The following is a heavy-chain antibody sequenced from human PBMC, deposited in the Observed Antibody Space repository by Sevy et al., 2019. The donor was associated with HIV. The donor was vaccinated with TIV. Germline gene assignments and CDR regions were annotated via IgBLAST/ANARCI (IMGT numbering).Heavy chain of an antibody. CDR1: GYTFTSYG. V-gene: IGHV1-18*04. J-gene: IGHJ4*02. Sequence: ASVKVSCKASGYTFTSYGISWVRQAPGQGLEWMGWISAYNGNTNYAQKPQGRVTMTTDTSTSTAYMELRSLRSDDTAVYYCARDSITYYYDSSGYFHFDYWGQGTLVTVSS. D-gene: IGHD3-22*01. CDR2: ISAYNGNT. CDR3: ARDSITYYYDSSGYFHFDY.